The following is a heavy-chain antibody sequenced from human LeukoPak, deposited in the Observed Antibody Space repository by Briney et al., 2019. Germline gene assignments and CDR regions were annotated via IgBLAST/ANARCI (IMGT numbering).Heavy chain of an antibody. CDR1: GFTFDDYP. V-gene: IGHV3-43*02. J-gene: IGHJ4*02. Sequence: GGSLRLSCAASGFTFDDYPMHWVRQVPGKGLEWIALISGEGGTAYYADSFKGRFTISRDSSKNSLFLRMNSLRTEDTALYYCAKDYYWGQGTLVTVSS. CDR3: AKDYY. CDR2: ISGEGGTA.